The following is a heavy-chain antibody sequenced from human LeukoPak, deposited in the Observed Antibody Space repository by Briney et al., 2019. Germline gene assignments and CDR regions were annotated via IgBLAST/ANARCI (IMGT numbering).Heavy chain of an antibody. CDR3: ARGRSVGVISSFDY. J-gene: IGHJ4*02. D-gene: IGHD3-10*01. V-gene: IGHV3-23*01. CDR1: GFTFSNYA. Sequence: PGGSLRLSCAASGFTFSNYAMSWVRQTPEKGLEGVSGIINSGGSTYYRDSVKGRFTISRDNSKDTLYLQMNSLRAEDTAVYYCARGRSVGVISSFDYWGQGNLVTVSS. CDR2: IINSGGST.